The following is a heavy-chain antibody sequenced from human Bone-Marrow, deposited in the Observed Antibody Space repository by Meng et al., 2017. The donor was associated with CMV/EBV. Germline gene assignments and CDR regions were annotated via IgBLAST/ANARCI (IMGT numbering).Heavy chain of an antibody. CDR2: ISGSGVYT. CDR1: TFRSYG. V-gene: IGHV3-23*01. Sequence: TFRSYGMSWVRRAPGKGLEWVSGISGSGVYTYYVDSVKGRFTISRDNSKNTLFLQMDSLRAEDTAVYYCAKGFGGLCRGDTCYYYFDSWGQGTLVTVSS. CDR3: AKGFGGLCRGDTCYYYFDS. D-gene: IGHD2-15*01. J-gene: IGHJ4*02.